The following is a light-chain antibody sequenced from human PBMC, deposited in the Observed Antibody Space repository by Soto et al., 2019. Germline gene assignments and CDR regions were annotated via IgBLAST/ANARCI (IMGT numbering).Light chain of an antibody. V-gene: IGKV3-11*01. Sequence: EIVLTQSPATLSLSPGERATLSCRASQSVSSYLAWYQQKPGQAPRLLIYDASNRANGIPARFSGSGSGTDFTLTISSLEPEDFSVYSCPQRRYWPPSGTFGGGNNVDIK. CDR3: PQRRYWPPSGT. CDR1: QSVSSY. CDR2: DAS. J-gene: IGKJ4*01.